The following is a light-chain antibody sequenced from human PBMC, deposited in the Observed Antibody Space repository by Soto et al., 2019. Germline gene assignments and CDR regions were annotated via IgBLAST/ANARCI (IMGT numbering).Light chain of an antibody. J-gene: IGLJ3*02. Sequence: QSALTQPASVSGSPGQSITIPCTGSISDVGAYNYVSWYQQHPGKAPKLMIYEVSNRPSGVAFRFSGSKSGNTASLTISGLQAEDEGDYFCSSYTRSTTWLFGGGTKLTVL. CDR1: ISDVGAYNY. V-gene: IGLV2-14*01. CDR3: SSYTRSTTWL. CDR2: EVS.